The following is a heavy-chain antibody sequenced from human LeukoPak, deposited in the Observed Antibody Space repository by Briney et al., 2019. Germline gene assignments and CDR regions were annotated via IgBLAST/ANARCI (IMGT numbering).Heavy chain of an antibody. CDR1: GYTLTELS. J-gene: IGHJ3*02. D-gene: IGHD2-2*01. CDR2: FDPEDGET. CDR3: ATYQLGAFDI. Sequence: ASVKISCKVSGYTLTELSMHWVRQAPGKGLEWMGGFDPEDGETICAQKFQGRVTMTEDTSTDTAYMELSSLRSEDTAVYYCATYQLGAFDIWGQGTMVTVSS. V-gene: IGHV1-24*01.